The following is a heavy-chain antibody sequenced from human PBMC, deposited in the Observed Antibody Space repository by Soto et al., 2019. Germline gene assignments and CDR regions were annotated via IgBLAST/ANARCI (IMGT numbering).Heavy chain of an antibody. CDR3: ARNSGITMVRGVIISPMYYFDY. J-gene: IGHJ4*02. V-gene: IGHV1-69*01. Sequence: QVQLVQSGAEVKKPGSSVKVSCKASGGTFSTYAISWGRQAPGQGLKWMGGIIPIFGTANYAQKFQGRVTITADESTSTAYMELSSLRSEDTAVYYCARNSGITMVRGVIISPMYYFDYWGQGTLVTVSS. CDR1: GGTFSTYA. CDR2: IIPIFGTA. D-gene: IGHD3-10*01.